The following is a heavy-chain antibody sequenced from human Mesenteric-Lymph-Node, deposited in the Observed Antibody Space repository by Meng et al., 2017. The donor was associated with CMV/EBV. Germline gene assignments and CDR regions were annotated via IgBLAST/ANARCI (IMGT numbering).Heavy chain of an antibody. J-gene: IGHJ4*02. CDR3: ALSRDGYNWEFFLDY. CDR1: GFTFSNDW. V-gene: IGHV3-7*01. Sequence: GESLKISCVASGFTFSNDWMSWVRQAPGKGLEWVANINQDGSDKYYVDSVKGRFTISRDNAKKSLYLQMDSLRAEDTAVYYCALSRDGYNWEFFLDYWGQGTLVTVSS. CDR2: INQDGSDK. D-gene: IGHD5-24*01.